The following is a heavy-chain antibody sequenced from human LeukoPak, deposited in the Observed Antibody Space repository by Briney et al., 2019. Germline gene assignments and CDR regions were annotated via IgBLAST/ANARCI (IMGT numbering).Heavy chain of an antibody. D-gene: IGHD7-27*01. Sequence: PGGSLRLSCSVSGFTFSSHAMHWVRQAPGKGLEWVSSISSSSSYIYYADSVKGRFTISRDNAKNSLYLQMNSLRAEDTAVYYCARDRTLGIGDYWGQGTLVTVSS. CDR3: ARDRTLGIGDY. V-gene: IGHV3-21*01. J-gene: IGHJ4*02. CDR2: ISSSSSYI. CDR1: GFTFSSHA.